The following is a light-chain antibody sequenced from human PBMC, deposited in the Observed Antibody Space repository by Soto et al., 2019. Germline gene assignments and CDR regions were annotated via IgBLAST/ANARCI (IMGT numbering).Light chain of an antibody. CDR3: QQGYSIHALT. CDR2: DVS. CDR1: QTISTY. J-gene: IGKJ4*01. Sequence: DIQMTQSPSSLSASVGDRVTISCRASQTISTYLHWYQHKPGRAPRLLISDVSTLQSGVPGRFRGSGSETEFTLTITSVQPEDFATYYCQQGYSIHALTVGGGNKVELK. V-gene: IGKV1-39*01.